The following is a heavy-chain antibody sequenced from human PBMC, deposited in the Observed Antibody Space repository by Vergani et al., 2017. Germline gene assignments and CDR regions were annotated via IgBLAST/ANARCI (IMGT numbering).Heavy chain of an antibody. V-gene: IGHV1-18*01. CDR2: ISPKTGDT. D-gene: IGHD3-10*01. Sequence: QVQLVQSGAEVKKPGASVKVSCKASGYTFSTYGISWVRQVPGQGLEWMGWISPKTGDTDYLQRFQDRVTMTRDASTKTVYLKMTRLTSDDTAIYYCAXSWNFGRRDWFDSWGPGTLVTVSS. CDR3: AXSWNFGRRDWFDS. CDR1: GYTFSTYG. J-gene: IGHJ5*01.